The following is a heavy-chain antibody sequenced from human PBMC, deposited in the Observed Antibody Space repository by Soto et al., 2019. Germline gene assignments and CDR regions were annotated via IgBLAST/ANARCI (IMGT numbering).Heavy chain of an antibody. J-gene: IGHJ3*02. D-gene: IGHD6-19*01. CDR1: GGSFSGYY. CDR3: ARAGQWLVPGAFDI. V-gene: IGHV4-34*01. CDR2: INHSGST. Sequence: QVQLQQWGAGLLKPSETLSLTCAVYGGSFSGYYWSWIRQPPGKGLEWIGEINHSGSTNYNPSLKSRVTISVDTSKNQFSLKLSSVTAADTAVYYCARAGQWLVPGAFDIWGQGTMVTVSS.